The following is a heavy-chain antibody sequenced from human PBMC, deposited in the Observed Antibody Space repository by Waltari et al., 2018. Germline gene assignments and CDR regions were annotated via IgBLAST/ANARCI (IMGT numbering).Heavy chain of an antibody. CDR2: IYTSGST. CDR1: GGSISSYY. D-gene: IGHD3-10*01. J-gene: IGHJ6*03. Sequence: QVQLQESGPGLVKPSETLSLTCTVPGGSISSYYWSWIRQPPGKGLEWIGYIYTSGSTNYNPSLKSRVTISVDTSKNQFSLKLSSVTAADTAVYYCARVRVSTDRYYYYYYMDVWGKGTTVTVSS. V-gene: IGHV4-4*09. CDR3: ARVRVSTDRYYYYYYMDV.